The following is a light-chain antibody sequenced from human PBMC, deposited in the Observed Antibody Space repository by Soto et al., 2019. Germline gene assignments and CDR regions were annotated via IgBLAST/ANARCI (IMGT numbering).Light chain of an antibody. CDR1: QSVTSS. J-gene: IGKJ4*01. CDR3: QQRSTWPRT. V-gene: IGKV3-11*01. Sequence: EIVLTQSPGTLSLSPGERATLSCRASQSVTSSLVWYQQKPGQAPRLLMYDASNRATGIPARFSGSGSGTDFTLTISSLEPEDSAVYYCQQRSTWPRTFDGGTKVE. CDR2: DAS.